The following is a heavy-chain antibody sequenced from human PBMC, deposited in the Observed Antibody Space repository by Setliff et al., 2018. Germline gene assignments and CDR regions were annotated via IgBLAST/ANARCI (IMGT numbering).Heavy chain of an antibody. V-gene: IGHV3-23*01. J-gene: IGHJ6*02. CDR3: AKHGAYNGMDV. D-gene: IGHD1-26*01. CDR2: ISSTITST. Sequence: QPGGSLRLSCAASGFTFSSSAMAWVRQAPGKGLEWVSAISSTITSTYYADSVKGCFTISRDNSKNTLYLQMNSLRAEDTAVYYCAKHGAYNGMDVWGQGTTFTVSS. CDR1: GFTFSSSA.